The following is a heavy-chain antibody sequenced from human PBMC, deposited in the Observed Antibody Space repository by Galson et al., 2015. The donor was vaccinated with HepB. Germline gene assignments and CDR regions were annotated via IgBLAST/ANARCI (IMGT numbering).Heavy chain of an antibody. D-gene: IGHD3-10*01. CDR2: IKSKTDGETT. V-gene: IGHV3-15*01. CDR1: GFTFSNAW. Sequence: SLRLSCAASGFTFSNAWMSWVRQAPGKGLEWVGRIKSKTDGETTDYAAPVKGRFTISRDDSKNTLYLQMNSLKTEDTAVYYCTTDNRPYGSGPGPYSHNWFDPWGQGTLVTVSS. J-gene: IGHJ5*02. CDR3: TTDNRPYGSGPGPYSHNWFDP.